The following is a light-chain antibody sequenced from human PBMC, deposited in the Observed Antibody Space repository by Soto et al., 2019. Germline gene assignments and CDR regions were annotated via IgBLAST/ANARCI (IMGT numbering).Light chain of an antibody. J-gene: IGLJ2*01. CDR1: SSDVGGYNY. CDR3: NSYTSSSTLYVI. V-gene: IGLV2-14*01. CDR2: DVS. Sequence: QYALTQPASVSGSPGQSITISCTGTSSDVGGYNYVSWYQQHPGKAPKLMIYDVSNRPSGVSNRFSGSKSGNTASLTISGLQAEDEADYYCNSYTSSSTLYVIFGGGTKLTVL.